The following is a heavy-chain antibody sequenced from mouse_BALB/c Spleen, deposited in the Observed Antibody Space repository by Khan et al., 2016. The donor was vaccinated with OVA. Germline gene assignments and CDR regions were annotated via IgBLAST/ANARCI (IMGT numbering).Heavy chain of an antibody. CDR2: ISYSENT. CDR3: AKKDYYDYDPFPY. V-gene: IGHV3-2*02. Sequence: EVQLVESGPGLVKPSQSLSLTCTVTGYSITSEYTWNWIRQFPGNKLEWMGFISYSENTRFNPSLKSRISITRDTSKNQFFLQLNSVTSEDTATYYCAKKDYYDYDPFPYWGQGTLDTVSA. CDR1: GYSITSEYT. J-gene: IGHJ3*01. D-gene: IGHD2-4*01.